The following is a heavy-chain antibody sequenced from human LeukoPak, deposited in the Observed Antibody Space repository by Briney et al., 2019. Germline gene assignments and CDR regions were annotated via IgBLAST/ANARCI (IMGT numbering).Heavy chain of an antibody. V-gene: IGHV4-39*07. CDR1: GGSTSSSSYY. CDR2: IYYSGST. D-gene: IGHD3-22*01. CDR3: ARQSISGSSLSYFDY. Sequence: SETLSLTCTVSGGSTSSSSYYWGWIRQPPGKGLEWIGSIYYSGSTYHNPSLKSRVTISVDTSKNQCSLKLSSVTAADTAVYYCARQSISGSSLSYFDYWGQGTLVNVSS. J-gene: IGHJ4*02.